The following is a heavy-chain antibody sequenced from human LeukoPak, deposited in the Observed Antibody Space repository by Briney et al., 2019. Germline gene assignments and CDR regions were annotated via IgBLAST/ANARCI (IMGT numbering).Heavy chain of an antibody. CDR3: ARTLYCSSTSCYSRGYYDL. CDR1: GGTFSSYA. Sequence: ASVKVSCKASGGTFSSYAISWVRQAPGQGLEWMGGIIPIFGTANYAQKFQGRVTITADESTSTAYMEMSRLRYEDRAVYYCARTLYCSSTSCYSRGYYDLWGQGTLVTVSS. V-gene: IGHV1-69*01. J-gene: IGHJ4*02. CDR2: IIPIFGTA. D-gene: IGHD2-2*01.